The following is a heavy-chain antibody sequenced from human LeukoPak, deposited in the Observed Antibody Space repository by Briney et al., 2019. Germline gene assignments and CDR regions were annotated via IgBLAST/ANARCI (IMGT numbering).Heavy chain of an antibody. CDR3: ARGPYSYDSSGAFDI. D-gene: IGHD3-22*01. CDR2: INHSGST. V-gene: IGHV4-34*01. J-gene: IGHJ3*02. Sequence: SETLSLTCAVYGGSFSGYYWSWIRQPPGKGLEWIGEINHSGSTNYNPSLKSRVTISVDTSKNQFSLRLSSVTAADTAVYFCARGPYSYDSSGAFDIWGQGTMVTVSS. CDR1: GGSFSGYY.